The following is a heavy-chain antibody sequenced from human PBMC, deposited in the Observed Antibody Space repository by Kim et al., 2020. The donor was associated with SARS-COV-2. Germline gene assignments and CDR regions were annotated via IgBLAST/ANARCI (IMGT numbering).Heavy chain of an antibody. D-gene: IGHD6-13*01. J-gene: IGHJ6*02. V-gene: IGHV3-30*18. CDR2: ISYDGSNK. CDR1: GFTFSSYG. CDR3: AKIPFTGYSSSWYDGYYYYYGMDV. Sequence: GGSLRLSCAASGFTFSSYGMHWVRQAPGKGLEWVAVISYDGSNKYYADSVKGRFTISRDNSKNTLYLQMNSLRAEDTAVYYCAKIPFTGYSSSWYDGYYYYYGMDVWGPGTTVTVSS.